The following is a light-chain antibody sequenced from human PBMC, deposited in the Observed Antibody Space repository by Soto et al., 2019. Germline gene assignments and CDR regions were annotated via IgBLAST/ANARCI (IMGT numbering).Light chain of an antibody. Sequence: DIVMTQSPDSLAVSLGERATINCKPSQSVLYSSNNKNYVTWYQQKPGQPPKLLIYWASTRESGVPDRFSGSGSGTDFSLTISSLQADDVAVYYCQQYYVTPRTFGQGTKLEIK. CDR1: QSVLYSSNNKNY. V-gene: IGKV4-1*01. J-gene: IGKJ2*01. CDR2: WAS. CDR3: QQYYVTPRT.